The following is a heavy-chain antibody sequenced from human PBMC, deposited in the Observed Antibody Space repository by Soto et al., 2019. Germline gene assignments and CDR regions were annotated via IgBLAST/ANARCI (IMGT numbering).Heavy chain of an antibody. CDR3: ARKGALLIGDQGVYFQH. CDR1: GGSFSGYY. J-gene: IGHJ1*01. Sequence: QVQLQQWGAGLLKPSETLSLTCAVYGGSFSGYYWSWIRQTPGKGLEWIGEVNHIGITNYSPSLKSRLTISADISRNQFSLKLSSVTVADTAIYYCARKGALLIGDQGVYFQHWGQGTPFPVSS. V-gene: IGHV4-34*01. D-gene: IGHD4-17*01. CDR2: VNHIGIT.